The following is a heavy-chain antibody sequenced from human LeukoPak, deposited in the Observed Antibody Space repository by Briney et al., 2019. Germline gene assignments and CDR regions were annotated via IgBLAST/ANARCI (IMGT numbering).Heavy chain of an antibody. CDR2: IIPIFGTA. CDR3: ARQGDYYDSSGYYY. CDR1: GGTFSSYA. D-gene: IGHD3-22*01. J-gene: IGHJ4*02. V-gene: IGHV1-69*05. Sequence: ASVKVSCKASGGTFSSYAISWVRQAPGQGLEWMGGIIPIFGTANYAQKFQGRVTITTDESTSTAYMELSSLRSEDTAVYYCARQGDYYDSSGYYYWGQGTLVTVSS.